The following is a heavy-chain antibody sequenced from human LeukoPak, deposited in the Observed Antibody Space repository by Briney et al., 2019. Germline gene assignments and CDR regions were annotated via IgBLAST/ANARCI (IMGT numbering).Heavy chain of an antibody. CDR3: AKDAIVVVPAATFHY. Sequence: PGGSLRLSCGGSGFTFSSYAMTWVRQAAGKGLEWVSSISGNGFNTYYADSVKGRFTISRDNSKNTLFLQMNSLGAEDTAVYYCAKDAIVVVPAATFHYWGQGTLVTVSS. D-gene: IGHD2-2*01. J-gene: IGHJ4*02. CDR2: ISGNGFNT. V-gene: IGHV3-23*01. CDR1: GFTFSSYA.